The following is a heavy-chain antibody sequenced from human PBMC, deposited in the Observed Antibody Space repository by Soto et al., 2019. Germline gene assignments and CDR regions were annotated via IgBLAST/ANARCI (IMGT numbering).Heavy chain of an antibody. V-gene: IGHV3-21*01. D-gene: IGHD3-16*01. CDR1: GFTFSSYS. Sequence: AGSLRLSCAASGFTFSSYSMNWVRQAPGKGLEWVSSISSSSSYIYYADSVKGRFTISRDNAKNSLYLQMNSLRAEDTAVYYCARAGGYDYIWGSSEPAEYFQNWGQGTLVNVSS. CDR2: ISSSSSYI. CDR3: ARAGGYDYIWGSSEPAEYFQN. J-gene: IGHJ1*01.